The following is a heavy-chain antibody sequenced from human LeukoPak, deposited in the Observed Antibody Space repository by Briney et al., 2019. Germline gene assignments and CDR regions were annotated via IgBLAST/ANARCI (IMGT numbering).Heavy chain of an antibody. Sequence: GGSLGLSFAASGFTFSTYTMTWVGKAPGRGLGWVSAFSGSGGSTYYADSVKGRFTISRDNSKNTLYLQMNSLRAEDTAVYYCAKDLIQTIVGATLDDYWGQGTLVTVSS. CDR1: GFTFSTYT. V-gene: IGHV3-23*01. CDR2: FSGSGGST. D-gene: IGHD1-26*01. CDR3: AKDLIQTIVGATLDDY. J-gene: IGHJ4*02.